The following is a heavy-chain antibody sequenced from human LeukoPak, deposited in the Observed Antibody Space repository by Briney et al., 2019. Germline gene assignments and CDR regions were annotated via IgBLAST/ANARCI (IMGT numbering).Heavy chain of an antibody. V-gene: IGHV3-30*03. CDR2: ISYDGSNK. CDR1: GFTFSSYG. CDR3: ARGCTITSCYLDY. Sequence: EGSLRLSCEVSGFTFSSYGMHWVRQAPGKGLEWVAVISYDGSNKYYADSVKGRFTISRDNSKNTLFLQMSSLRAEDTAVYFCARGCTITSCYLDYWGQGALVTVSS. D-gene: IGHD2-2*01. J-gene: IGHJ4*02.